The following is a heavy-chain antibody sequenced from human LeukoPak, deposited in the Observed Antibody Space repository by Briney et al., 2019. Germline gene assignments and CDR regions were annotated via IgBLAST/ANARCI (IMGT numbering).Heavy chain of an antibody. J-gene: IGHJ4*02. V-gene: IGHV4-4*07. CDR1: GGSISSYY. CDR3: ARGSYYGDHDY. D-gene: IGHD4-17*01. Sequence: SETLSLTCTVSGGSISSYYWSWIRQPAGKGLEWIGRIYTSGSTNYSPSLKSRVTMSVDTSKNQFSLNLSSVPAADTAVYYCARGSYYGDHDYWGQGTLVTVSS. CDR2: IYTSGST.